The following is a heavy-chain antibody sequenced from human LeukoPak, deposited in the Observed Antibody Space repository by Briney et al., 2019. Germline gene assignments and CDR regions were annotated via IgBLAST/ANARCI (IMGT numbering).Heavy chain of an antibody. J-gene: IGHJ4*02. CDR2: ISGSGGST. Sequence: PGGSLRLSCTASGFTFSSYAKSWVRQAPGKGLEWVSAISGSGGSTYYADSVKGRFTISRDNSKNTLYLQMNSLRAEDTAVYYCAKGGRPYDFWSGHQRPFDYWGQGTLVTVSS. CDR1: GFTFSSYA. D-gene: IGHD3-3*01. V-gene: IGHV3-23*01. CDR3: AKGGRPYDFWSGHQRPFDY.